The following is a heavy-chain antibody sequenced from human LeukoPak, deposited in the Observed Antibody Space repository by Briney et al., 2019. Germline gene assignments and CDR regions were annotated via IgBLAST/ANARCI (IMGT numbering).Heavy chain of an antibody. J-gene: IGHJ4*02. CDR1: GGSISSYY. Sequence: SETLSLTCTVSGGSISSYYWSWIRQPPGKGLEWIGYIYYSGSTNYNPSLKSRVTISVETSKNEFSLKLRSVTAADTAVYYCARVTGYRIEDYFDYWGQGTLVTVSS. CDR3: ARVTGYRIEDYFDY. V-gene: IGHV4-59*01. D-gene: IGHD6-13*01. CDR2: IYYSGST.